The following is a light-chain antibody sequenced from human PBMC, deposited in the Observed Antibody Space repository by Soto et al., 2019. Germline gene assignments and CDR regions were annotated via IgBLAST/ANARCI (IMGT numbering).Light chain of an antibody. CDR1: QSVLYIPTNKNY. CDR2: WAS. Sequence: EMGKTLAPGSRGVSMGERSTINCKSSQSVLYIPTNKNYLAWYQQKPGQPPKLLMYWASTRESGVPDRFSGSGSGTDFTLTISSLQADDVAVYYCQQYYSTLSFGQGTKVDIK. J-gene: IGKJ1*01. CDR3: QQYYSTLS. V-gene: IGKV4-1*01.